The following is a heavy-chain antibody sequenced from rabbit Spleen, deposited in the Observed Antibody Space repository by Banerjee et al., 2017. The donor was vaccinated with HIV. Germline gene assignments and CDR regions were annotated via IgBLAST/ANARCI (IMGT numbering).Heavy chain of an antibody. J-gene: IGHJ4*01. CDR1: GFSFSSSYW. D-gene: IGHD4-2*01. V-gene: IGHV1S40*01. CDR3: ARDAAGREDFNL. Sequence: QSLEESGGDLVKPGASLTLTCTASGFSFSSSYWICWVRQAPGMGLESIACIYVVKSDSTYYGNWAKDRFTISKTSSTTVTLQMTSLTAADTAPYFCARDAAGREDFNLWGQGPLVS. CDR2: IYVVKSDST.